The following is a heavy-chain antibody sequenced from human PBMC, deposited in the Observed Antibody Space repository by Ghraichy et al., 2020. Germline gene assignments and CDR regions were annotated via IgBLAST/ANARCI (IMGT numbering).Heavy chain of an antibody. V-gene: IGHV4-59*08. D-gene: IGHD6-19*01. J-gene: IGHJ4*02. CDR2: IYYSGST. CDR3: ARHYDSSGWSAFDY. CDR1: GGSISSYY. Sequence: SQTLSLTCTVSGGSISSYYWSWIRQPPGKGLEWIGYIYYSGSTNYNPSLKSRVTISIDTSKNQFSLKLSSVTAADTAVYYCARHYDSSGWSAFDYWGQGTLVTVSS.